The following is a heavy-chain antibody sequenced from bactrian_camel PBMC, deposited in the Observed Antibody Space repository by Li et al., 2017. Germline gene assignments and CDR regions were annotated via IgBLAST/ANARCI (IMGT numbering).Heavy chain of an antibody. CDR2: IDRDGTT. V-gene: IGHV3S55*01. J-gene: IGHJ6*01. CDR3: ATASMWGHAVVDWLPFGY. D-gene: IGHD5*01. CDR1: GYTYSRPC. Sequence: QVQLVESGGASVQAGDSLTLSCAGSGYTYSRPCGGWFRQAVGKEREKVADIDRDGTTRYRDSVKGRFTISRGNTKNILFLQMKSLRSEDTALYFCATASMWGHAVVDWLPFGYWGQGTQVTVS.